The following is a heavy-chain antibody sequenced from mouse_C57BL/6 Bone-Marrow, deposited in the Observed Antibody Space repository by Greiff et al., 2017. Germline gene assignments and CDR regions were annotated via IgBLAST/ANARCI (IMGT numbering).Heavy chain of an antibody. CDR2: ISSGGSNT. CDR1: GFTFSSYG. J-gene: IGHJ4*01. V-gene: IGHV5-6*01. Sequence: EVQRVESGGDLVKPGGSLKLSCAASGFTFSSYGMSWVRQTPDKRLEWVATISSGGSNTNYPDSVKGRFTFSGDNAKNTLYLQMSSMKSEDTAMYYCASFITTVVATNYYAMDYWGQGTSVTVSS. D-gene: IGHD1-1*01. CDR3: ASFITTVVATNYYAMDY.